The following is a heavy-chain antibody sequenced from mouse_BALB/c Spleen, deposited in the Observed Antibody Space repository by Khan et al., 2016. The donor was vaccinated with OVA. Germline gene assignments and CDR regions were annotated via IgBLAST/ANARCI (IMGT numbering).Heavy chain of an antibody. J-gene: IGHJ4*01. V-gene: IGHV2-6-1*01. CDR2: IWSDGST. Sequence: VQLLESGPGLVAPSQSLSITCTISGFSLTNYGVHWVRQPPGKGLEWLVVIWSDGSTTYNSALKSRLTISNDNSKSKVFLKMNSLQTDDTAVYFCARQPYYHYNIMDYWGQGTSVTVSS. D-gene: IGHD2-10*01. CDR3: ARQPYYHYNIMDY. CDR1: GFSLTNYG.